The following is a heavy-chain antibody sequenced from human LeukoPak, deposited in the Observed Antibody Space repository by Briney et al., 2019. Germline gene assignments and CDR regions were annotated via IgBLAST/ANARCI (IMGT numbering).Heavy chain of an antibody. CDR3: AREKSPDYCSGASCYFDY. CDR1: GGSISSSNYY. V-gene: IGHV4-61*01. D-gene: IGHD2-15*01. Sequence: KPSETLSLTCTVSGGSISSSNYYWSWIRQPPGKGLEWIGYIYYSGSTNYNPSLKSRVTISVDTSKNQFSLKLSSVTAADTAVYYCAREKSPDYCSGASCYFDYWGQGTLVTVSP. J-gene: IGHJ4*02. CDR2: IYYSGST.